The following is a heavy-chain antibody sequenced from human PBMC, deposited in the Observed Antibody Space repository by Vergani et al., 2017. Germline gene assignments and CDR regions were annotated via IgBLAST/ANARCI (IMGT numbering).Heavy chain of an antibody. D-gene: IGHD3-10*01. Sequence: QVQLVESGGGLVKPGGSLRLSCTASGFFFSDYYTSWLRQAPGKGLEWISYIASSDTTVYYADSVKGRFTISRDNAKNSLYLEMNSLRAEDTAVYYCARDYLDFSGSGSPYYFDHWGQGTQVTVSS. J-gene: IGHJ4*02. CDR3: ARDYLDFSGSGSPYYFDH. CDR2: IASSDTTV. V-gene: IGHV3-11*04. CDR1: GFFFSDYY.